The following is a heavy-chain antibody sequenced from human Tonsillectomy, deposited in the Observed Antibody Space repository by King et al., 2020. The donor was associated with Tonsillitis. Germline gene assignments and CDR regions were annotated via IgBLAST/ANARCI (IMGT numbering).Heavy chain of an antibody. V-gene: IGHV1-18*04. J-gene: IGHJ4*02. CDR1: GYTFTSYG. D-gene: IGHD1-26*01. CDR3: ARVNSGSYRFYFGY. Sequence: QLVQSGAEVKKPGASVKVSCQASGYTFTSYGITWVRQAPGQGPEWMGWIRVYTGNTDYAQKLQGRVTMTADTSTSTAYMELRSLTSDDTAVYYCARVNSGSYRFYFGYRGQGTLGT. CDR2: IRVYTGNT.